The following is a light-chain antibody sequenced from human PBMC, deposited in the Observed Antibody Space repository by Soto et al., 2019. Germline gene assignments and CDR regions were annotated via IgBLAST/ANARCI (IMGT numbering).Light chain of an antibody. Sequence: EIVLTQSPATLSLSPGEGATLSCRASLSVFNYLAWYQQKPGQAPRLLIYGASTRATGIPARFSGSGSGTEFTLTISSLQSEDFAVYYCQQYNSYSEAFGQGTKVDIK. CDR2: GAS. J-gene: IGKJ1*01. V-gene: IGKV3-15*01. CDR3: QQYNSYSEA. CDR1: LSVFNY.